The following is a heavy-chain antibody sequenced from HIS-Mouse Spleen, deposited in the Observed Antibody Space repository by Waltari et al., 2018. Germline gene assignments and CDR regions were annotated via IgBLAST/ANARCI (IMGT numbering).Heavy chain of an antibody. D-gene: IGHD6-13*01. J-gene: IGHJ2*01. V-gene: IGHV4-39*07. CDR1: GGSISSSSYY. CDR2: NYYSGRT. Sequence: QLQLQESGPGLVKPSETLSLTCTVSGGSISSSSYYWGWIRQPPGKGLAWIGGNYYSGRTYYNPSLKSRVTISVDTSKNQVSLKLSSVTAADTAVYYCARESPYSSSWYDWYFDLWGRGTLVTVSS. CDR3: ARESPYSSSWYDWYFDL.